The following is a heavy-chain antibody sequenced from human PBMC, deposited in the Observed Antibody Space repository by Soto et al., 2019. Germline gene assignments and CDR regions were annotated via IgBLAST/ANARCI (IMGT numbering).Heavy chain of an antibody. CDR3: ARALPRSSGYSYGALDY. CDR1: GYTLTNYY. D-gene: IGHD5-18*01. Sequence: QVQLVQSGAEVKKPGASVKVSCKASGYTLTNYYMHWVRQAPGQGLEWMGIFNPSGTSTTYAQKFQGRVTMTRDTSTSTVYMELNSLRSDDTAVYYCARALPRSSGYSYGALDYWGQGTLVTVSS. V-gene: IGHV1-46*01. CDR2: FNPSGTST. J-gene: IGHJ4*02.